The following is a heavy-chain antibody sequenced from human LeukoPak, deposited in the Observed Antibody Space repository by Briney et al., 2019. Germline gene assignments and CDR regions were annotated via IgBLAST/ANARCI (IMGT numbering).Heavy chain of an antibody. CDR2: ISSSGSTI. CDR1: GFTFSSYE. Sequence: GGSLRLSCAASGFTFSSYEMNWVRQAPGKGLEWVSYISSSGSTIYYADSVKGRFTISRDNAKNSLYLQMNSLRAEDTAVYYCARVQQSSTPGWRYYYYYMDVWGKGTTVTISS. CDR3: ARVQQSSTPGWRYYYYYMDV. J-gene: IGHJ6*03. V-gene: IGHV3-48*03. D-gene: IGHD2-2*01.